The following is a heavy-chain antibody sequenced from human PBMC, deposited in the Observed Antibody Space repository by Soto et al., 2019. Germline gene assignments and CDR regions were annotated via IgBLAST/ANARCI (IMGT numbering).Heavy chain of an antibody. V-gene: IGHV3-53*01. CDR1: GFTVSSNY. D-gene: IGHD1-20*01. J-gene: IGHJ3*02. Sequence: GGSLRLSCAASGFTVSSNYMSWVRQAPGKGLEWVSVIYSGGSTYYADSVKGRFTISRDNSKNTLYLQMNSLRAEDTAVYYCARHNWNDDAFDIWGQGTMVTVSS. CDR2: IYSGGST. CDR3: ARHNWNDDAFDI.